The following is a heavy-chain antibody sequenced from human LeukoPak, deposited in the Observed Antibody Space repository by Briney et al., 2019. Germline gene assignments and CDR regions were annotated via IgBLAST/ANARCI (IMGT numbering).Heavy chain of an antibody. CDR1: GGSISSSNW. J-gene: IGHJ3*02. CDR3: ARDYGGDYYLGAFDI. D-gene: IGHD2-21*02. Sequence: SETLSLTCAVSGGSISSSNWWSWVRQPPGKGLEWIGEIYHSGSTNYNPSLKSRVTISVDKSKNKFSLKLNSVTAADTAVYYCARDYGGDYYLGAFDIWGQGTMVTVSS. V-gene: IGHV4-4*02. CDR2: IYHSGST.